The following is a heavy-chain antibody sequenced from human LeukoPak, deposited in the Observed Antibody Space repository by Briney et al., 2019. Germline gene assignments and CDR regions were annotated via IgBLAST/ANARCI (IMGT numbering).Heavy chain of an antibody. J-gene: IGHJ3*02. Sequence: GAPVKVSCTASVGTFSSYAISWVRQAPGQGREWMGGIIPIFGTANYAQKFQGRVTITADESTSTAYMELSSLRSEDTAVYYCARDQNDYGDYEDAFDIWGQGTMVTLSS. CDR3: ARDQNDYGDYEDAFDI. D-gene: IGHD4-17*01. V-gene: IGHV1-69*13. CDR2: IIPIFGTA. CDR1: VGTFSSYA.